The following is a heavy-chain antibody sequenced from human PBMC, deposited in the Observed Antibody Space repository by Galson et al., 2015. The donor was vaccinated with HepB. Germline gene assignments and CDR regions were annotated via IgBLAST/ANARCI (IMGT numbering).Heavy chain of an antibody. Sequence: SLRLSCAASGFTFSSYWMSWARQAPGKGLEWVAVISYDGSNKYYADSVKGRFTISRDNSKNTLYLQMNSLRAEDTAVYYCARDRSRDWTRLFDYWGQGTLVTVSS. J-gene: IGHJ4*02. CDR1: GFTFSSYW. V-gene: IGHV3-30*03. D-gene: IGHD2-21*02. CDR2: ISYDGSNK. CDR3: ARDRSRDWTRLFDY.